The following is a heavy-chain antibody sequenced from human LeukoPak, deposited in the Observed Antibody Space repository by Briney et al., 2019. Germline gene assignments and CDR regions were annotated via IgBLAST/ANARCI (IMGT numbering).Heavy chain of an antibody. CDR1: GYTFTSYG. CDR3: AREVNGDYYFEY. Sequence: ASGKVSCKACGYTFTSYGISWVGQAPGQGLGWMGWISAYNGNTNYAQKLQGRVTMTTDTSTSTAYMERTSLRSDDTAVYYCAREVNGDYYFEYWGQGTLVTVSS. V-gene: IGHV1-18*01. CDR2: ISAYNGNT. J-gene: IGHJ4*02. D-gene: IGHD4-17*01.